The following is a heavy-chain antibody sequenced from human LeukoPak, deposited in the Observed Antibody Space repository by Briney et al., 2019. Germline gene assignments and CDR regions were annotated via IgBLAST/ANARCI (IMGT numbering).Heavy chain of an antibody. D-gene: IGHD4-23*01. CDR1: GGTFSSYA. Sequence: SVKVSCKASGGTFSSYAISWVRQAPGQGLEWMGGIIPIFGTANYAQKFQGRVTITADESTSTAYMELSSLRSEDTAVYYCARDYGGNFWFDPWGQGTLVTVSS. J-gene: IGHJ5*02. CDR2: IIPIFGTA. CDR3: ARDYGGNFWFDP. V-gene: IGHV1-69*13.